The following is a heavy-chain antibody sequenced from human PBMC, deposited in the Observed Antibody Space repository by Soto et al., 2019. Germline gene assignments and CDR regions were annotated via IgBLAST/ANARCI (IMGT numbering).Heavy chain of an antibody. D-gene: IGHD1-26*01. CDR3: ARELIVGEGVYYFDY. Sequence: GGSLRLSCAASGFTFDDYGMSWVRQAPGKGLEWVSGINWNGGSTGYADSVKGRFTISRDNAKNSLYLQMNSLRAEDTALYYCARELIVGEGVYYFDYWGQGTLVTVSS. CDR2: INWNGGST. J-gene: IGHJ4*02. CDR1: GFTFDDYG. V-gene: IGHV3-20*04.